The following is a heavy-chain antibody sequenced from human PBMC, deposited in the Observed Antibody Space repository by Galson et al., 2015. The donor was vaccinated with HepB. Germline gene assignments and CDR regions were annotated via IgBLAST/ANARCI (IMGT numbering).Heavy chain of an antibody. D-gene: IGHD2-2*02. V-gene: IGHV1-69*13. CDR2: IIPIFGTA. Sequence: SVKVSCKASGGTFSSYAISWVRQAPGQGLEWMGGIIPIFGTANYAQKFQGRVTITADESTSTAYMELSSLRSEDTAVYYCARGPYCSSTSCYTANWFDPWGQGTLVTVSS. CDR3: ARGPYCSSTSCYTANWFDP. CDR1: GGTFSSYA. J-gene: IGHJ5*02.